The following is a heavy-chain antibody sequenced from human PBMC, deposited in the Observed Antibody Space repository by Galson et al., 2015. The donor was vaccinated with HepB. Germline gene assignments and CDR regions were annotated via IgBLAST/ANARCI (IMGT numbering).Heavy chain of an antibody. CDR1: GFSLSTSGMC. CDR2: IDWDDDK. D-gene: IGHD5-18*01. CDR3: ARMGYSYGFVDYYGMVV. Sequence: PALVKPTQTLTLTCTFSGFSLSTSGMCVSWIRQPPGKALEWLALIDWDDDKYYSTSLKTRLTISKDTSKNQVVLTMTNMDPVDTATYYCARMGYSYGFVDYYGMVVWGQGTTVTVSS. V-gene: IGHV2-70*13. J-gene: IGHJ6*02.